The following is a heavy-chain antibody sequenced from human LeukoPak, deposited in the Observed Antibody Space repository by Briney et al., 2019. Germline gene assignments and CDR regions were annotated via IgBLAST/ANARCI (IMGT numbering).Heavy chain of an antibody. CDR1: GFTFSTYN. D-gene: IGHD2/OR15-2a*01. V-gene: IGHV3-48*01. CDR2: ISSSSTII. Sequence: GGSLRLSCAASGFTFSTYNMNWVRQAPGKGLEWVSYISSSSTIIYYADSVKGRFTISRDNAKNSLYLRMNSLRAEDTAVYYCARDLPRLSFYFDYWGQGTLVTVSS. J-gene: IGHJ4*02. CDR3: ARDLPRLSFYFDY.